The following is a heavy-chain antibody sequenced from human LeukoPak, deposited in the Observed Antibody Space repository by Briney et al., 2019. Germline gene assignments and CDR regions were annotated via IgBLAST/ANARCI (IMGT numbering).Heavy chain of an antibody. V-gene: IGHV4-59*11. D-gene: IGHD6-6*01. CDR1: GGSISSHY. J-gene: IGHJ4*02. CDR2: IYYSGST. CDR3: ARAVAARPGFVDY. Sequence: SETLSLTCTVSGGSISSHYWSWIRQPPGKGLEWIGYIYYSGSTNYNPSLKSRVTISVVTSKNQFSLKLSSVTAADTAVYYCARAVAARPGFVDYWGQGTLVTVSS.